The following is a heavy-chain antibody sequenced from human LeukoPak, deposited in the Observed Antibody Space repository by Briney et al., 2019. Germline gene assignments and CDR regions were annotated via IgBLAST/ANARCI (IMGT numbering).Heavy chain of an antibody. Sequence: PSETLSLTCTVSGGSISTYYWNWIRQPPGKGLEWIGYIYYSGRTNYNPSLKSRVTISVDTSKNQFSLTLSSVTAADTAVYYCARGQKYRNGYTVTELGSGYFDYWGQGTLVTVSS. CDR3: ARGQKYRNGYTVTELGSGYFDY. V-gene: IGHV4-59*01. J-gene: IGHJ4*02. CDR1: GGSISTYY. CDR2: IYYSGRT. D-gene: IGHD5-18*01.